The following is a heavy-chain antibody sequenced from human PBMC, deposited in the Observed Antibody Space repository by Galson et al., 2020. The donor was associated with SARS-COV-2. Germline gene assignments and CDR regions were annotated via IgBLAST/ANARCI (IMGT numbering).Heavy chain of an antibody. CDR3: ARSLNYCSSTSCYPLGDAFDI. D-gene: IGHD2-2*01. Sequence: SETLSLTCTVSGGSISSSSYYWGWIRQPPGKGLEWIGSIYYSGSTYYNPSLKSRVTISVDTSKNQFSLKLSSVTAADTAVYYCARSLNYCSSTSCYPLGDAFDIWGQGTMVTVSS. CDR1: GGSISSSSYY. J-gene: IGHJ3*02. CDR2: IYYSGST. V-gene: IGHV4-39*01.